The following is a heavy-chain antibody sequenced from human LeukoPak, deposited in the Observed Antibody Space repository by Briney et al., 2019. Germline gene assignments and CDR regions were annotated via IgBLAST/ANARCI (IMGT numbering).Heavy chain of an antibody. CDR2: INPNSGGT. Sequence: GASVKVSCKASGYTFTSYYMHWVRQAPGQGLEWMGIINPNSGGTNYAQKFQGRVTMTRDTSISTAYMELSRLRSDDTAVYYCAGDWGELLHDRTVNNWFDPWGQGTLVTVSS. CDR1: GYTFTSYY. CDR3: AGDWGELLHDRTVNNWFDP. D-gene: IGHD1-26*01. J-gene: IGHJ5*02. V-gene: IGHV1-2*02.